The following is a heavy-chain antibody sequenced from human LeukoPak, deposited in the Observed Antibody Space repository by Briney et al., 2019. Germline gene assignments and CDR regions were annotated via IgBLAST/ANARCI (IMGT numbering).Heavy chain of an antibody. CDR2: INSDGSEG. D-gene: IGHD6-6*01. CDR1: GFTFSSYW. J-gene: IGHJ3*01. V-gene: IGHV3-7*03. CDR3: ARSSYSSSSSV. Sequence: GGSLRLSCAASGFTFSSYWMSWSRQAPGKGLEWVASINSDGSEGYYADVVKGRFTISRDNAKNSLYLQINSLRAEDTAVYYCARSSYSSSSSVWGQGTMVTVSS.